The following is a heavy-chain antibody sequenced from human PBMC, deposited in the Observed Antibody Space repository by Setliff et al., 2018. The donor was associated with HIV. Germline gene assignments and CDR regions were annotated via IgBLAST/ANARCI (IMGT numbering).Heavy chain of an antibody. V-gene: IGHV3-7*03. CDR3: AKDFGKYDSSGLDY. CDR2: ISPDGSAT. CDR1: GFTFSSAW. D-gene: IGHD3-22*01. J-gene: IGHJ4*02. Sequence: GGSLRLSCAASGFTFSSAWMGWVRQAPAKGLEWVANISPDGSATYYVDSVKGRFTISRDNAKNSLYLQMNSLRAEDMALYYCAKDFGKYDSSGLDYCGQGTLVTVSS.